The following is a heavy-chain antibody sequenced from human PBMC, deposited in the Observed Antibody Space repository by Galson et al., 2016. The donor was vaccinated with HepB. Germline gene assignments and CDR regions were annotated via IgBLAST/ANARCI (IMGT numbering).Heavy chain of an antibody. Sequence: SLRLSCAGSGFTFSRYEMNWVRQAPGKGLEWVSYISSSGTTIYYADSVKGRFTISRDNAKNSLYLQMNSLRAEDTAVYYCAREPVRLDDLLTGPPKNPDYWGQGTLVTASS. CDR3: AREPVRLDDLLTGPPKNPDY. CDR2: ISSSGTTI. D-gene: IGHD3-9*01. V-gene: IGHV3-48*03. J-gene: IGHJ4*02. CDR1: GFTFSRYE.